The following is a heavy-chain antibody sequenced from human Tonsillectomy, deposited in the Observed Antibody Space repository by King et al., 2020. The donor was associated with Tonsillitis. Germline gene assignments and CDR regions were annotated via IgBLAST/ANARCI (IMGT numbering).Heavy chain of an antibody. D-gene: IGHD6-13*01. Sequence: VQLVESGGGLVKPGGSLRLSCAASGFTFSSYSMNWFRQSPGKGLDGVSSISSYSSYIYYADSVKVRFTISRDNANNSLYLQMNSLRAEDTAVYYCARDPMPLIAAAGNRAGYYFDYWGQGTLVTVSS. CDR3: ARDPMPLIAAAGNRAGYYFDY. V-gene: IGHV3-21*01. J-gene: IGHJ4*02. CDR2: ISSYSSYI. CDR1: GFTFSSYS.